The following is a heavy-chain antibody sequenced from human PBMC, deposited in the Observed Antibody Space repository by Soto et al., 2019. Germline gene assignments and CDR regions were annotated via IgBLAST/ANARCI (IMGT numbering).Heavy chain of an antibody. Sequence: GASVKVSCKASGYTFTSYAMHWVRQAPGQRLEWMGWINAGNGNTKYSQKFQGRVTITRDTSASTAYMELSSRRSEDTAVYYCARDGSAAGMVYGNWFDPWGQGTLVTVSS. CDR1: GYTFTSYA. V-gene: IGHV1-3*01. J-gene: IGHJ5*02. CDR3: ARDGSAAGMVYGNWFDP. D-gene: IGHD2-8*01. CDR2: INAGNGNT.